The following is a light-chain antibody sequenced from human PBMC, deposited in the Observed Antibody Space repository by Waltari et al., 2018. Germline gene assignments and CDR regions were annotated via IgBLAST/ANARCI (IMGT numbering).Light chain of an antibody. V-gene: IGKV3-20*01. CDR1: KSISRY. J-gene: IGKJ1*01. CDR2: AAS. CDR3: QNHERLPAM. Sequence: SCRASKSISRYLAWYQHKPGQAPRLLIYAASSRATGIPDRFSGSGSGTDFSLTISRLEPEDFAVYYCQNHERLPAMFGQGTKVEIK.